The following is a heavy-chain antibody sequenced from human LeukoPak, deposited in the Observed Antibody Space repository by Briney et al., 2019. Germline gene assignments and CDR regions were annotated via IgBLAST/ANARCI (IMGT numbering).Heavy chain of an antibody. J-gene: IGHJ6*03. CDR1: GYSFTSYW. Sequence: GESLKTSCKGSGYSFTSYWIGWVRQMPGKGLEWMGFIYPGDSDTRYSPSFQGQVTISADKSISTAYLQWSSLKASDTAMYYCARIGYCSSTSCYRYYYYMDVWGKGTTVTVSS. CDR3: ARIGYCSSTSCYRYYYYMDV. V-gene: IGHV5-51*01. D-gene: IGHD2-2*02. CDR2: IYPGDSDT.